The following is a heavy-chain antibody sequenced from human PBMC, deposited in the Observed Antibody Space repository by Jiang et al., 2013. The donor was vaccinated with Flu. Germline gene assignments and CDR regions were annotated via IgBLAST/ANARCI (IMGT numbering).Heavy chain of an antibody. CDR3: AELVGGSVDS. D-gene: IGHD1-26*01. CDR1: GDSVSSKSVA. J-gene: IGHJ4*02. CDR2: TYYRSRWNN. Sequence: QTLSLTCAISGDSVSSKSVAWNWIRQSPSRGLEWLGRTYYRSRWNNDYAASVKSRITINPDTSKNQFSLQLNSVTPEDTAVYYCAELVGGSVDSWSQGTLVTVSS. V-gene: IGHV6-1*01.